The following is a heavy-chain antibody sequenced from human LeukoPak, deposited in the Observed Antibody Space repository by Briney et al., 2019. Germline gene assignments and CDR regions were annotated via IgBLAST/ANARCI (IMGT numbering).Heavy chain of an antibody. Sequence: SETLSLTCTVSGYSISSGYYWGWIRQSPGKGLEWIGSIYHTGDTYYNPSVRSRVTISVDTSKNHFSLKVNSVTAADTAVYYCAAIQGSFGYWGQGTLVIVSS. CDR3: AAIQGSFGY. CDR1: GYSISSGYY. CDR2: IYHTGDT. V-gene: IGHV4-38-2*02. D-gene: IGHD2-15*01. J-gene: IGHJ4*02.